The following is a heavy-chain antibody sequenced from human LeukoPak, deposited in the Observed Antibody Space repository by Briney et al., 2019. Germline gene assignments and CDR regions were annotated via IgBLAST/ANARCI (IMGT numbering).Heavy chain of an antibody. CDR3: ANLHYVSSGSNFDY. D-gene: IGHD3-22*01. J-gene: IGHJ4*02. CDR1: ADSISSSY. Sequence: SGTLSLTCTVSADSISSSYCSWSRQPPGKGLEWIGYIHYSGTTNYNACLKSRVTISVDTSKKQFSLKLKSVTAADTAVYYCANLHYVSSGSNFDYWGQGTLVTVSS. CDR2: IHYSGTT. V-gene: IGHV4-59*01.